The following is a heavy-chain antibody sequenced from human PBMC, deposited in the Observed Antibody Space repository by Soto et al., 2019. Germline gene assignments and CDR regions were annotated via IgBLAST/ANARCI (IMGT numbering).Heavy chain of an antibody. CDR3: ARAKQRMERALHAVYGMDV. CDR1: GYTFTSYG. CDR2: ISAYNGNT. J-gene: IGHJ6*02. Sequence: QVQLVQSGAEVKKPGASVKVSCKASGYTFTSYGISWVRQAPGQGLEWMGWISAYNGNTNYAQKLQGRVTLTTDTSTSTAYMELRSLRSDDTAVYYCARAKQRMERALHAVYGMDVWGQGTTVTVSS. D-gene: IGHD6-25*01. V-gene: IGHV1-18*01.